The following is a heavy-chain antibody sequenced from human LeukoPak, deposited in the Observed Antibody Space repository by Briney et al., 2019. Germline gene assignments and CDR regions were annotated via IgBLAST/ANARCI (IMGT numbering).Heavy chain of an antibody. CDR2: ITPILDIT. CDR3: ARDRTYSSGWYFDY. J-gene: IGHJ4*02. D-gene: IGHD6-19*01. Sequence: GASVKVSCKPSGSAFSGYAISWVRQAPGQGLEWMGRITPILDITEFAQKFQGRATITADKSTGTVYMELSSLTSEDTAVYYCARDRTYSSGWYFDYWGQGTLVTVSS. V-gene: IGHV1-69*04. CDR1: GSAFSGYA.